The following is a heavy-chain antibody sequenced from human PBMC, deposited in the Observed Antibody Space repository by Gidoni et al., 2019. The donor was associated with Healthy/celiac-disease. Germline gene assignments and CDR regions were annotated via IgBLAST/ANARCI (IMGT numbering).Heavy chain of an antibody. V-gene: IGHV3-30*18. CDR2: ISYDGSNK. CDR1: GFTFSSYG. J-gene: IGHJ4*02. Sequence: QVPLVESGGGVVQPGRSLRLSCAASGFTFSSYGMHWVRQAPGKGLEWVAVISYDGSNKYYADAVKGRFTISRDNSKNTLYLQMNSLRAEDTAVYYCAKGSRSVAADYWGQGTLVTVSS. D-gene: IGHD6-19*01. CDR3: AKGSRSVAADY.